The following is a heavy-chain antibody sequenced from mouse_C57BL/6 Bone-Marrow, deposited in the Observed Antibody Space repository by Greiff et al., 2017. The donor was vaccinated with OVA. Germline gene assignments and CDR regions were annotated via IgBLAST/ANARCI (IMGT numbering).Heavy chain of an antibody. CDR3: ASGDYYGSSYRFAY. V-gene: IGHV1-22*01. D-gene: IGHD1-1*01. J-gene: IGHJ3*01. CDR1: GYTFTDYN. Sequence: EVQRVESGPELVKPGASVKMSCKASGYTFTDYNMHWVKQSHGKSLEWIGYINPNNGGTSYNQKFKGKATLTVNKSSSAAYMELRSLTSEDSAVYYCASGDYYGSSYRFAYWGQGTLVTVSA. CDR2: INPNNGGT.